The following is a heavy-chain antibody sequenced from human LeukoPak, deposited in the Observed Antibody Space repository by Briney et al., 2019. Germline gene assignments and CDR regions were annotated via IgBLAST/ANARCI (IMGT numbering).Heavy chain of an antibody. CDR1: GYTFSGYY. D-gene: IGHD2-2*02. J-gene: IGHJ4*02. CDR2: INPNSGDT. CDR3: ARDLAGQYCSSTTYCTFIRDTYFDY. Sequence: VASVKVSCKASGYTFSGYYMHWMRQAPGQGLEWMGWINPNSGDTNYAQKFQGRVTMTRDTSITTAYMELTSLRSDDTAVYYCARDLAGQYCSSTTYCTFIRDTYFDYWGQGTLVTVSS. V-gene: IGHV1-2*02.